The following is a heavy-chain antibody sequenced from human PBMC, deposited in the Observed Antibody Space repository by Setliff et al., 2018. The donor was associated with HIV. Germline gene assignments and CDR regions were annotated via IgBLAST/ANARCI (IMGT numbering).Heavy chain of an antibody. CDR3: ARDPHYYDSSGYYSMFDI. CDR2: IWYDEGTK. V-gene: IGHV3-33*01. CDR1: GFPFSVHG. D-gene: IGHD3-22*01. J-gene: IGHJ3*02. Sequence: LRLSCEASGFPFSVHGMHWVRKSPGKVLEWLAVIWYDEGTKYYADALQGRFTISRDDTKNSVYLQMSGLRVEDTAVYYCARDPHYYDSSGYYSMFDIWGQGTVVTVSS.